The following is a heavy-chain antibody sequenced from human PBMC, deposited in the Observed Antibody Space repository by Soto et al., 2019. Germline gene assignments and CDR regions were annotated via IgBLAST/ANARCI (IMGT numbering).Heavy chain of an antibody. CDR1: GFTFSSYG. CDR2: ISYDGSNK. D-gene: IGHD2-21*02. CDR3: AKGRVTVYYYYMDV. V-gene: IGHV3-30*18. J-gene: IGHJ6*03. Sequence: QVQLVESGGGVVQPGRSLRLSCAASGFTFSSYGMHWVRQAPGKGLEWVAVISYDGSNKYYADSVKGRFTISRHNSKNTLYLQMNSLRAADTAVYYCAKGRVTVYYYYMDVWGKGTTVTVSS.